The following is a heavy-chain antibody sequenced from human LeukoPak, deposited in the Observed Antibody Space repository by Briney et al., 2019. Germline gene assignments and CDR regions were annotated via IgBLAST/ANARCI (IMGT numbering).Heavy chain of an antibody. Sequence: SETLSLTRTVSGGSISSNSNYWAWIHQPPWRGLEWIGSISYGGSTYYSPSLESRVTISVDTSKNQFSLKLSPVTAANTAVYYCARGCGGDCYSTPYYYYGMDVWGQGTTVTVSS. J-gene: IGHJ6*02. V-gene: IGHV4-39*07. CDR2: ISYGGST. CDR3: ARGCGGDCYSTPYYYYGMDV. D-gene: IGHD2-21*02. CDR1: GGSISSNSNY.